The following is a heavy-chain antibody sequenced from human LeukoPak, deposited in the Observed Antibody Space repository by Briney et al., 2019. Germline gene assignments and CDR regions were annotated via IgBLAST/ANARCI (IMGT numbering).Heavy chain of an antibody. CDR3: AGEIALAGTGGAFDM. V-gene: IGHV5-51*01. J-gene: IGHJ3*02. CDR2: IYPADSNT. D-gene: IGHD6-19*01. Sequence: GESLKISCKGSGYSFSNSWIGWVRQMPGKGLEWMGIIYPADSNTRYRPSFQGQVTISADKSISTAYLQWSSLKASDTAIYHCAGEIALAGTGGAFDMWGQGTMVTVSS. CDR1: GYSFSNSW.